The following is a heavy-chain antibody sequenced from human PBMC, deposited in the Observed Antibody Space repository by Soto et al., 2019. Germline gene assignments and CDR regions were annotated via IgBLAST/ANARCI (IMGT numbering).Heavy chain of an antibody. V-gene: IGHV1-46*02. CDR3: ARDLYSAGWYDTYPPSNHWCDP. J-gene: IGHJ5*02. CDR1: GYTINNDS. CDR2: FNPSSGRT. D-gene: IGHD6-19*01. Sequence: LSCKASGYTINNDSLHWVRQDTGQGLEWMGIFNPSSGRTLYAQKFEGRVTMTTDTSTNTVYMELSSLRSEDTAVYYCARDLYSAGWYDTYPPSNHWCDPWGQGTLGKVS.